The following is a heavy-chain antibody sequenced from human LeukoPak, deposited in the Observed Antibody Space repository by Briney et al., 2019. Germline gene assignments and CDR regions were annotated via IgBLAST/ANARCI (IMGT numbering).Heavy chain of an antibody. J-gene: IGHJ4*02. Sequence: GGSLRLSCAASGFTFSSYGMSWVRQAPGKGLEWVSAISGSGGSTYYADSVKGRFTISRDNSKNTLYLQMNSLRAEDTAVYYCAKRGRPSSGWCFDYWGQGTLVTVSS. CDR1: GFTFSSYG. CDR2: ISGSGGST. CDR3: AKRGRPSSGWCFDY. V-gene: IGHV3-23*01. D-gene: IGHD6-19*01.